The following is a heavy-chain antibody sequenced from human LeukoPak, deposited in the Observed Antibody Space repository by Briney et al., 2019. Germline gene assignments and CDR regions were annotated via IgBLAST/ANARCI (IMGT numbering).Heavy chain of an antibody. CDR2: INPNSGGT. Sequence: ASVKASCKASGYTFTGYYMHWVRQAPGQGLEWMGWINPNSGGTNYAQKFQGRVTMTRDTSISTAYMELSRLRSDDTAVYYCATTTVAGFSEYFQHWGQGTLVTVSS. V-gene: IGHV1-2*02. J-gene: IGHJ1*01. D-gene: IGHD6-19*01. CDR1: GYTFTGYY. CDR3: ATTTVAGFSEYFQH.